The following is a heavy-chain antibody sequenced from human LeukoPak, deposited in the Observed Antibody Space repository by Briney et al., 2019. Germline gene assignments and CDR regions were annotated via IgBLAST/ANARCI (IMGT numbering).Heavy chain of an antibody. J-gene: IGHJ4*02. CDR3: ASSKDYHDSSGYARTLDY. V-gene: IGHV1-69*01. CDR2: IISIFGTA. Sequence: SVKVSCKASGGTFSSYAISWVRQAPGQGLEWMGGIISIFGTANYAQKFQGRVTITADESTSTAYMELSSLRSEDTAIYYCASSKDYHDSSGYARTLDYWGQGTLVTVSS. D-gene: IGHD3-22*01. CDR1: GGTFSSYA.